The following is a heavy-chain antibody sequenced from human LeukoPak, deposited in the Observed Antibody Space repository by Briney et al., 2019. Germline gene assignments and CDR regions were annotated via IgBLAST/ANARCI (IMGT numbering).Heavy chain of an antibody. Sequence: SETLSLTCDVYRGSFSGYYWNWLRQPPGKGLEWIGEINHSGSTNYNPSLKSRVTISLDTSKNQFSLKLTSVTAADTAVYYCARGKKEGIEMVRGIILNKRYSYMDVWGKGTTVTVSS. J-gene: IGHJ6*03. CDR1: RGSFSGYY. D-gene: IGHD3-10*01. CDR2: INHSGST. CDR3: ARGKKEGIEMVRGIILNKRYSYMDV. V-gene: IGHV4-34*01.